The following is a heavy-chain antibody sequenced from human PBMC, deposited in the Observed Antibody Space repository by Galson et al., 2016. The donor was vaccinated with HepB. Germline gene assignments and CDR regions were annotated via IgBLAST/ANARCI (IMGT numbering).Heavy chain of an antibody. V-gene: IGHV4-30-4*01. CDR1: GGSVGSAGYY. Sequence: TLSLTCTVSGGSVGSAGYYWSWIRQAPGKGLEWIGFIYYSGTTYYNSSLKSRVSISADTSRNQLSLRLTSVTAADTAVFYCARARGSSYDYREIFFDYWGQGALVTVSS. CDR3: ARARGSSYDYREIFFDY. D-gene: IGHD5-18*01. CDR2: IYYSGTT. J-gene: IGHJ4*02.